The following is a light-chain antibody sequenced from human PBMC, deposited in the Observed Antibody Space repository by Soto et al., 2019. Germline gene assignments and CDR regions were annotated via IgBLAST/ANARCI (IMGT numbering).Light chain of an antibody. Sequence: EIVLTQSPATLSLSPGERVTLSCGASQSLTNNFLAWYQQRPGLAPKLLIFDVSTRATGIPDRFSGSGSGTDITLTISRLEPEDFTVYYCQQFDNSPSFGGGTKVEFK. V-gene: IGKV3D-20*01. J-gene: IGKJ4*01. CDR1: QSLTNNF. CDR2: DVS. CDR3: QQFDNSPS.